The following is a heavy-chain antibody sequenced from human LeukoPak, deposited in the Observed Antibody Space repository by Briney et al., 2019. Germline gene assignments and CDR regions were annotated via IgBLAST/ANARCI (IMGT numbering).Heavy chain of an antibody. V-gene: IGHV6-1*01. D-gene: IGHD6-19*01. J-gene: IGHJ4*02. CDR1: GDSVSSNSVT. Sequence: SQTLSLTCAISGDSVSSNSVTWNWIRQSPSRGLEWLGRTYYRSTWYNDYAVSVRGRITVNPDTSKNQFSLHLNSVTPEDTAVYYCAEDFPAGALAGSWDYWGQGTLVTVSS. CDR2: TYYRSTWYN. CDR3: AEDFPAGALAGSWDY.